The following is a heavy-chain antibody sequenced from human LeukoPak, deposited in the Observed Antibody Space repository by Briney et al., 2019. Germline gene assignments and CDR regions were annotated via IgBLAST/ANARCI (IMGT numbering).Heavy chain of an antibody. CDR1: GYTFSNYG. D-gene: IGHD2-15*01. Sequence: GASVKVSCKASGYTFSNYGISWVRQAPGQGLEWMGWINPNTGATTYAQRFQGRVTLTRDTSISTAYMDLSRLRPDDTAVYYCASVGVVADYGLDVWGQGTTVTVSS. CDR3: ASVGVVADYGLDV. J-gene: IGHJ6*02. V-gene: IGHV1-2*02. CDR2: INPNTGAT.